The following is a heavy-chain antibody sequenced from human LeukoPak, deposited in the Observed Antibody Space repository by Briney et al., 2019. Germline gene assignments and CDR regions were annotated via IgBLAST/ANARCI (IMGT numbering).Heavy chain of an antibody. Sequence: RASVKVSCKASGFTFTSPAVQWVRQARGQRLEWIGWIVVVSGKTNYAQKFQERVTITRDMSTSTAYMELSSLRSEDTAVYYCAAPGGYCSGGSCPQDYYYYGMDVWGKGTTVTVSS. CDR1: GFTFTSPA. CDR3: AAPGGYCSGGSCPQDYYYYGMDV. CDR2: IVVVSGKT. V-gene: IGHV1-58*01. D-gene: IGHD2-15*01. J-gene: IGHJ6*04.